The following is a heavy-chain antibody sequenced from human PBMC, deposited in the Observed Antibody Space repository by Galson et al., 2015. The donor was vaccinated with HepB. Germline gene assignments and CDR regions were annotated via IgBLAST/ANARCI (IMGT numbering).Heavy chain of an antibody. J-gene: IGHJ6*03. D-gene: IGHD3-3*01. Sequence: SVKVSCKASGYTFTSYDINWVRQATGQGLEWMGWMNPNSGNTGYAQKFQGRVTMTRNTSISTAYMELSSLRSEDTAVYYCARRNSRGFWSGYNYYYYMDVWGKGTTVTVSS. CDR3: ARRNSRGFWSGYNYYYYMDV. V-gene: IGHV1-8*01. CDR1: GYTFTSYD. CDR2: MNPNSGNT.